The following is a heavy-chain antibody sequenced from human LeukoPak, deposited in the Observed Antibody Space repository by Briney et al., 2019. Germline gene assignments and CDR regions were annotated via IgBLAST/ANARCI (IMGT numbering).Heavy chain of an antibody. Sequence: SETLSLTCAVYGGSFSAYYWSWIRQPPGKGLEWIGEINHSGGTNYNPSLKSRVTMSVDTSKNQFSLRLSSVTAADTAVYYCARAMYYYDSSGSYYFDYWGQGTLVTVSS. D-gene: IGHD3-22*01. V-gene: IGHV4-34*01. CDR1: GGSFSAYY. CDR3: ARAMYYYDSSGSYYFDY. J-gene: IGHJ4*02. CDR2: INHSGGT.